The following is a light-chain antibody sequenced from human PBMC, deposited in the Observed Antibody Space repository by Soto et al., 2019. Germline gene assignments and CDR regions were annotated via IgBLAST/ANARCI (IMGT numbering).Light chain of an antibody. V-gene: IGLV2-14*01. J-gene: IGLJ1*01. CDR2: EVS. Sequence: QSALTQPASVSGSPGQSITISCTGTSSDVGAYNYVSWYQVHPGKAPKLIISEVSNRPSGVSSRFSGSKSANTASLTISGLRAEDESDYYCSSNTRTSTQVFGTGTKVTVL. CDR1: SSDVGAYNY. CDR3: SSNTRTSTQV.